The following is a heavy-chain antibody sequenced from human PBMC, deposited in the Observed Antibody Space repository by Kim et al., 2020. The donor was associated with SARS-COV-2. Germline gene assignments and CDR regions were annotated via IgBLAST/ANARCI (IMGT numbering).Heavy chain of an antibody. J-gene: IGHJ4*02. CDR3: ARGSFDYDSSGYWGYTAYFYY. D-gene: IGHD3-22*01. CDR1: GFTFSSYG. CDR2: IWFDGSNK. Sequence: GGSLRLSCAASGFTFSSYGMHWVRQAPGKGLEWVAVIWFDGSNKYYADSVKGRFTISRDNSKNTLYLQMNSLRAEDTAVYYCARGSFDYDSSGYWGYTAYFYYWGQGTLVAVPS. V-gene: IGHV3-33*01.